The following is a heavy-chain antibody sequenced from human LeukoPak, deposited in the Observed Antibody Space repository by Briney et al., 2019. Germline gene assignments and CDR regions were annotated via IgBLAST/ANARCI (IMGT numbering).Heavy chain of an antibody. CDR1: GFTFSSYA. Sequence: PAGGSLRLSCAASGFTFSSYAMHWVRQAPGKGLEWVAVISYDGSNKYYADSVKGRFTISRDNSKNTLYLQMNSLRAEDTAVYYCARDSVLGDYFDYWGQGTLVTVSS. CDR2: ISYDGSNK. D-gene: IGHD3-10*01. J-gene: IGHJ4*02. CDR3: ARDSVLGDYFDY. V-gene: IGHV3-30-3*01.